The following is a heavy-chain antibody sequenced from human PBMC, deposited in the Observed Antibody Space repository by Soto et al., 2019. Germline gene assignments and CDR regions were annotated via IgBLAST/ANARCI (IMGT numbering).Heavy chain of an antibody. D-gene: IGHD6-19*01. J-gene: IGHJ4*02. CDR2: IYHSGRT. CDR1: GGSISSDNW. CDR3: ARDQDSGWGLDS. Sequence: QVQIQESGPGLVKPSGTLSLTCAVSGGSISSDNWWSWVRQPPGKGLEWIGEIYHSGRTNYNPSRKSRVIISADKSKNQLSLHLSSVTAADTAVYYCARDQDSGWGLDSWCLGTLVTVSS. V-gene: IGHV4-4*02.